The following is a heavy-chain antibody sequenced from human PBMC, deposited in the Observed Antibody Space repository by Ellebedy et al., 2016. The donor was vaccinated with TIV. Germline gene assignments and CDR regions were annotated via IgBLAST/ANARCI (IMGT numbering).Heavy chain of an antibody. V-gene: IGHV3-7*01. CDR2: MRQDGNDK. J-gene: IGHJ3*02. CDR3: ATDGSYGDYRSPTHAFVM. CDR1: GFSFSSYW. Sequence: GESLKISCAASGFSFSSYWMSWVRQAPGKGLEWVANMRQDGNDKYYVDSVRGRFTISRDNAENSLYLQMNSLRAEDTAVYYCATDGSYGDYRSPTHAFVMWGQGTLVTVSS. D-gene: IGHD4-17*01.